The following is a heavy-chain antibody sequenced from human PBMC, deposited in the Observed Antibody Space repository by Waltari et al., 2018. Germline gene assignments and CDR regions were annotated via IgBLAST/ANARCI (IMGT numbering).Heavy chain of an antibody. CDR2: IYSGGST. D-gene: IGHD5-12*01. V-gene: IGHV3-53*01. CDR1: GVTVGNNY. CDR3: ARDPPGMATIGS. J-gene: IGHJ5*02. Sequence: EVQLVDSGGGLIHPGGYLRLSCAVSGVTVGNNYMSWVRQAPGKGLEWVSVIYSGGSTNYADSVRGRFTISRDNSKNTLFLEMNSLTAEDTAVYYCARDPPGMATIGSWGQGTLVTVSS.